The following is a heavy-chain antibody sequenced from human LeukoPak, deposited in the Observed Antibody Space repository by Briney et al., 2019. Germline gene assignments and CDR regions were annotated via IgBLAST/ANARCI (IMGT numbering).Heavy chain of an antibody. CDR2: ISSSSYI. J-gene: IGHJ4*02. V-gene: IGHV3-21*01. D-gene: IGHD3-3*01. CDR1: GFTFSSYS. Sequence: KPGGSLRLSCAASGFTFSSYSMNWVRQAPGKGLEWVSSISSSSYIYYADSVKGRFTISRDNAKNSLYLQMNSLRAEDTAVYYCARWLEWLTHDYWGQGTLVTVSS. CDR3: ARWLEWLTHDY.